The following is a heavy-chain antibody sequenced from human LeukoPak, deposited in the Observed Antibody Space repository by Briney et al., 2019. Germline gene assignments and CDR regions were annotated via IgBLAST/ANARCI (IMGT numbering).Heavy chain of an antibody. CDR1: GGSISSSSYY. D-gene: IGHD6-19*01. J-gene: IGHJ5*02. Sequence: PSETLSLTCTVPGGSISSSSYYWGWIRQPPGKGLEWIGSIYYSGSTYYNPSLKSRVTISVDTSKNQFSLKLSSVTAADTAVYYCARRGSSGWYQDNWFDPWGQGTLVTVSS. CDR2: IYYSGST. V-gene: IGHV4-39*01. CDR3: ARRGSSGWYQDNWFDP.